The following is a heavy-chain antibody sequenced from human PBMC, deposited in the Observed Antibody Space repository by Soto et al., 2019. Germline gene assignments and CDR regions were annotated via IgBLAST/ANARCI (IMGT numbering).Heavy chain of an antibody. CDR3: ARDRDCTNGVCYNWFDP. V-gene: IGHV4-31*03. Sequence: SETLSLTCTVSGGSISSGGCYWSWIRQHPGKGLEWIGYIYYSGSTYYNPSLKSRVTISVDTSKNQFSLKLSSVTAADTAVYYCARDRDCTNGVCYNWFDPWGQGTLVTVSS. J-gene: IGHJ5*02. CDR1: GGSISSGGCY. D-gene: IGHD2-8*01. CDR2: IYYSGST.